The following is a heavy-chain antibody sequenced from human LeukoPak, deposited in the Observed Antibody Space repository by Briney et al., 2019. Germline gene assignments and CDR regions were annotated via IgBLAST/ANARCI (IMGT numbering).Heavy chain of an antibody. CDR1: GGSISSYY. CDR2: IYYSGST. D-gene: IGHD6-19*01. CDR3: ARGAHSSGCEY. J-gene: IGHJ4*02. Sequence: SETLSLTCTVSGGSISSYYWSWIRQPPGKGLDGIGYIYYSGSTNYNPSLNSRVTISVDTSKNQFSLKLSSVTAADTAVYYCARGAHSSGCEYWGQGTLVNVSS. V-gene: IGHV4-59*12.